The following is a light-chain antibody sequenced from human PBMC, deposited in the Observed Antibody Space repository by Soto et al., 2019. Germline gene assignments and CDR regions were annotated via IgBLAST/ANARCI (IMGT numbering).Light chain of an antibody. J-gene: IGLJ3*02. CDR2: SNH. V-gene: IGLV1-44*01. Sequence: QSALTQPPSASGTPGQRVTISCSGSSSNIGSSTVNWYQHLPGTAPKLLIYSNHQRPSGVPDRFSGSKSGTSASLAISGLQSEDEADYYCAVWDDSLNGWVFGGGTKVTVL. CDR3: AVWDDSLNGWV. CDR1: SSNIGSST.